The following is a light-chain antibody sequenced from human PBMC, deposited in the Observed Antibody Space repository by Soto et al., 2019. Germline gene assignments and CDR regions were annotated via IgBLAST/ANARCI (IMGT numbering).Light chain of an antibody. V-gene: IGKV3-15*01. CDR1: QSISSE. J-gene: IGKJ2*01. CDR3: QQGHNWPLT. CDR2: GAS. Sequence: EIGMTQSPATLSVSPGERATLSCRASQSISSELAWYQQKPGQPPRLLIYGASTRATGVPARFTGSGSGSDFTLTSSALPSEDFALYYCQQGHNWPLTFGQGTRLEI.